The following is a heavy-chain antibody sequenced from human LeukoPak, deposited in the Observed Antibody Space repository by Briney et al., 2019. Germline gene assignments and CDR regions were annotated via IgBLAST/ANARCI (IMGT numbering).Heavy chain of an antibody. D-gene: IGHD5-18*01. V-gene: IGHV3-23*01. CDR3: AKLMLRYTYGSADY. J-gene: IGHJ4*02. CDR1: GFTLSYYA. CDR2: ISAGGGTP. Sequence: GGSLRLSCAASGFTLSYYAMTWVRQAPGKGLEWVSGISAGGGTPYFADSVQGRFTISRDNSKNTLYLQMNNLRADDTAVYYCAKLMLRYTYGSADYWGQGTLVTVSS.